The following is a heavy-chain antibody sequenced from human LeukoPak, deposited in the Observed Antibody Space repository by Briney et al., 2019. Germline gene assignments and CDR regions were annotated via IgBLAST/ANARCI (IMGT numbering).Heavy chain of an antibody. Sequence: GGSLRLSCAASGFTFSSYGMHWVRQAPGKGLEWVAFIRYDGSNKYYADSVKGLFTISRDNSKNTLYLQMNSLRAEDTAVYYCAKDRGPIVVVPAATDYWGQGTLVTVSS. J-gene: IGHJ4*02. CDR2: IRYDGSNK. CDR1: GFTFSSYG. D-gene: IGHD2-2*01. V-gene: IGHV3-30*02. CDR3: AKDRGPIVVVPAATDY.